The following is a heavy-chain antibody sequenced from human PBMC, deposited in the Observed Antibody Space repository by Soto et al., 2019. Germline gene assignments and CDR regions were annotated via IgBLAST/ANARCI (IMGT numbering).Heavy chain of an antibody. D-gene: IGHD3-22*01. J-gene: IGHJ6*02. Sequence: GESLKISCKGSGYSFTSYWIGWVRQMPGKGLEWMGIIYPGDSDTRYSPSFQGQVTISADKSISTAYLQWSSLKASDTAMYYCVIDYDSSGYYYYGMDVWGQGTTVTVSS. CDR2: IYPGDSDT. CDR1: GYSFTSYW. CDR3: VIDYDSSGYYYYGMDV. V-gene: IGHV5-51*01.